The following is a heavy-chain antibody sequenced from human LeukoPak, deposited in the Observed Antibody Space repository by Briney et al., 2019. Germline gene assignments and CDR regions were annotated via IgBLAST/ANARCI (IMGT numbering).Heavy chain of an antibody. D-gene: IGHD6-19*01. Sequence: SETLSLTCTVSGGSLSSSSYYWGWLRQPPGTGLEWLGSIYYSGSTYYNPSLKSRVTISVDTSKNQFSLKLSSVTAADTAVYYCASHQKKIAVAGTYSNDYWGQGTLVTVSS. V-gene: IGHV4-39*01. J-gene: IGHJ4*02. CDR1: GGSLSSSSYY. CDR3: ASHQKKIAVAGTYSNDY. CDR2: IYYSGST.